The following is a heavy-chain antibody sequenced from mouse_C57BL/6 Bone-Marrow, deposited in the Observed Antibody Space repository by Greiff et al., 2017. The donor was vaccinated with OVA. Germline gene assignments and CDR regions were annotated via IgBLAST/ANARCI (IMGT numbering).Heavy chain of an antibody. V-gene: IGHV1-18*01. Sequence: EVQLQQSGPELVKPGASVKIPCKASGYTFTDYNMDWVKQSHGKSLEWIGDINPNNGGTIYNQKFKGKATLTVDKSSSTAYMELRSLTSEDTAVYYCARPGDYDDGFAYWGQGTLVTVSA. CDR1: GYTFTDYN. J-gene: IGHJ3*01. D-gene: IGHD2-4*01. CDR2: INPNNGGT. CDR3: ARPGDYDDGFAY.